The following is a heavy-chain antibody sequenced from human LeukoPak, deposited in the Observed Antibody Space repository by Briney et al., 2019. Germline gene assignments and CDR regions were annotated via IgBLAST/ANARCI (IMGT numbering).Heavy chain of an antibody. Sequence: SETLSLTCTVSGGSISSYYWSWIRQPPGEGLEWIGYIYYSGSTNYNPSLKSRVTISVDTSKNQFSLKLSSVTAADTAVYYCARGFSVERITIFGVVTEVPYYFDYWGQGTLVTVSS. D-gene: IGHD3-3*01. CDR2: IYYSGST. CDR1: GGSISSYY. V-gene: IGHV4-59*01. CDR3: ARGFSVERITIFGVVTEVPYYFDY. J-gene: IGHJ4*02.